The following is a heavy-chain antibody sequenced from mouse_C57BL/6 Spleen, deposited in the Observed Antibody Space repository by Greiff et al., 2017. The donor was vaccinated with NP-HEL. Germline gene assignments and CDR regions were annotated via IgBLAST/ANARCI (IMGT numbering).Heavy chain of an antibody. CDR1: GYTFTSYW. V-gene: IGHV1-5*01. Sequence: EVQLQQSGTVLARPGASVKMSCKTSGYTFTSYWMHWVKQRPGQGLEWIGAIYPGNSDTSYNQKFTGKAKLTAVTSASTAYMELSSLTNEDSAVLYCSSYYYGSSSGYFDVWGTGTTVTVSS. D-gene: IGHD1-1*01. J-gene: IGHJ1*03. CDR2: IYPGNSDT. CDR3: SSYYYGSSSGYFDV.